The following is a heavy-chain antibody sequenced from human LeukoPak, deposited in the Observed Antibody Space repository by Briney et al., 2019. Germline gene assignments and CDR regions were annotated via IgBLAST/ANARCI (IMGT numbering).Heavy chain of an antibody. Sequence: GGSLRLSCAASGFTVSSNYMSWVRQAPGKGLEWVSVIFSSGNTNFADSVKGRFTMSRDNSKNTLFLQMNSLRAEDTAVYYCAREVSRGSYYYGMDVWGQGTTVTVSS. CDR2: IFSSGNT. J-gene: IGHJ6*02. CDR3: AREVSRGSYYYGMDV. D-gene: IGHD4-23*01. CDR1: GFTVSSNY. V-gene: IGHV3-66*01.